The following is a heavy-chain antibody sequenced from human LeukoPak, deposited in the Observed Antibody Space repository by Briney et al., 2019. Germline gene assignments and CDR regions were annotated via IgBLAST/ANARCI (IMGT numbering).Heavy chain of an antibody. Sequence: ASVKVSCKASGYTFTGYYMHWVRQAPGQGLEWMGWINPNSGGTNYAQRFQGWVTMTRDTSISTAYMELSRLRSDDTAVYYCARVAAGGDYTFDYWGQGTLVTVSS. CDR3: ARVAAGGDYTFDY. J-gene: IGHJ4*02. CDR2: INPNSGGT. CDR1: GYTFTGYY. D-gene: IGHD2-21*02. V-gene: IGHV1-2*04.